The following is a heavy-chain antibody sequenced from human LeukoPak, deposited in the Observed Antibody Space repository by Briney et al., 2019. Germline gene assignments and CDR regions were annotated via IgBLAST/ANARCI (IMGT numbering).Heavy chain of an antibody. Sequence: SETLSLTCIVSGGSISSGSYYWGWIRQPPGKGLEWIGSIHYRGSTYYNPSLKSRVTISVDTSKNQFSLRLSSVTAADTAVYYCARHRIGIDYSRSPGYYMDVWGKGTTVTVSS. CDR2: IHYRGST. V-gene: IGHV4-39*01. J-gene: IGHJ6*03. CDR1: GGSISSGSYY. CDR3: ARHRIGIDYSRSPGYYMDV. D-gene: IGHD6-6*01.